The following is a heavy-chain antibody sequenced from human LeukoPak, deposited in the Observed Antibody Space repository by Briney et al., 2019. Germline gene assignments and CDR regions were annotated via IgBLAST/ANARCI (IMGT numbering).Heavy chain of an antibody. J-gene: IGHJ4*02. CDR3: AKDVGLKPSGPFDY. Sequence: QPGGSLRLSCAASGFTFSSYAMSWVRQAPGKGMEWVSSIIGSGGSTSYAASVKGRFTISRDNSKNTLYLQMNSLRAEDTAVYYCAKDVGLKPSGPFDYWGQGTLVTVSS. CDR2: IIGSGGST. V-gene: IGHV3-23*01. CDR1: GFTFSSYA. D-gene: IGHD1-26*01.